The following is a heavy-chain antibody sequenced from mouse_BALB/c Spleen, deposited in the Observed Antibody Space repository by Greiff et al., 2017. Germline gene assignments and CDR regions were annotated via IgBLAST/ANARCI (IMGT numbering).Heavy chain of an antibody. D-gene: IGHD2-4*01. CDR2: IYPGNVNT. CDR1: GYTFTSYY. Sequence: QVQLQQSGPELVKPGASVRISCKASGYTFTSYYIHWVKQRPGQGLEWIGWIYPGNVNTKYNEKFKGKATLTADKSSSTAYMQLSSLTSEDSAVYFCARRDYDYAYFDYWGEGTTLTVSS. V-gene: IGHV1S56*01. CDR3: ARRDYDYAYFDY. J-gene: IGHJ2*01.